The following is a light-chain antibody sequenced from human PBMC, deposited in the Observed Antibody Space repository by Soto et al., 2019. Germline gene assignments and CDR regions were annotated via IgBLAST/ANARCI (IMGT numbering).Light chain of an antibody. Sequence: EIVLTQSPAPLSLSPGERATLSCRASQSVNSYLAWYQQKPCQAPRLLLYDASNRATGIPARFCGSGSGTDFTLTISSLVPEDFAVYYCQQRSNWPSFGGGTMVEIK. CDR1: QSVNSY. V-gene: IGKV3-11*01. J-gene: IGKJ4*01. CDR2: DAS. CDR3: QQRSNWPS.